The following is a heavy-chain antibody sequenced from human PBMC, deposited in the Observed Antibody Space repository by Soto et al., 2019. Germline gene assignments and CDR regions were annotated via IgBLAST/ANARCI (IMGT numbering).Heavy chain of an antibody. D-gene: IGHD1-7*01. CDR3: ARYEYGNSLYGVDV. J-gene: IGHJ6*02. CDR1: GESFSGYY. V-gene: IGHV4-34*01. CDR2: VDHRGST. Sequence: LSLTCVVSGESFSGYYWSWIRQTPGMGLEWIGEVDHRGSTTYNPSLKNRASISIDSSKNLFSLELTSVTAADTALYFCARYEYGNSLYGVDVWGQGTRVTVSS.